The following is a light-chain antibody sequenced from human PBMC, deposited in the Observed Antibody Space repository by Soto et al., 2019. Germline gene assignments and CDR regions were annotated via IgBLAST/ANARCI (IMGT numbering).Light chain of an antibody. CDR2: DAS. J-gene: IGKJ1*01. CDR3: QQRSNWPRT. CDR1: QSVSSSY. Sequence: PGERATLSCRASQSVSSSYLAWYQQKPGQAPRLLIYDASNRATGIPARFSGSGSGTDFTLIISSLEPEDFAVYYCQQRSNWPRTFGQGTKVDI. V-gene: IGKV3-11*01.